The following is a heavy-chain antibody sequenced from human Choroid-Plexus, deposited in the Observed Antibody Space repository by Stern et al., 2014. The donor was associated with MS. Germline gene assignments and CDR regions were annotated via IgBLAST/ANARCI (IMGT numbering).Heavy chain of an antibody. J-gene: IGHJ5*02. V-gene: IGHV1-69*01. CDR1: GGTFSKFP. CDR2: IFPVFGTP. CDR3: ALSSEASDRWYSLGYDL. D-gene: IGHD6-13*01. Sequence: QLVQSGAEVTKPGSSVKVSCKASGGTFSKFPSSWVRQAPGHGLEWMGVIFPVFGTPTYAQEFRGRVTITADVSTSTVYMELSSLRSDDTAVYYCALSSEASDRWYSLGYDLWGQGTLVTVSS.